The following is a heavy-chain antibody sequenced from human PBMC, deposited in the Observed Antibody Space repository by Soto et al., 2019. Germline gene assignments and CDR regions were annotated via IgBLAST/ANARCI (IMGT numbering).Heavy chain of an antibody. CDR2: ISAYNGNT. J-gene: IGHJ3*02. D-gene: IGHD2-15*01. CDR1: GYTFTSYG. CDR3: ARDYFMVVAATHSMAAAFDI. V-gene: IGHV1-18*01. Sequence: ASVKVSCKASGYTFTSYGISWVRQDTGQGLEWMGWISAYNGNTNYAQKLQGRVTMTTDTSTSTAYMELRGLRSDDTAVYYCARDYFMVVAATHSMAAAFDIWAQGTMVTVSS.